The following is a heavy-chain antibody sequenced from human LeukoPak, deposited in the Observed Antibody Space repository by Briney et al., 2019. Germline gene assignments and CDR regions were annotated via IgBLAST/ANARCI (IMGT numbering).Heavy chain of an antibody. J-gene: IGHJ6*04. CDR3: TTAPGRYCSGGSCYDGYYYYGMDV. CDR1: GFTFSNAW. CDR2: IKSKTDGGTT. D-gene: IGHD2-15*01. Sequence: GGSLRLSCAASGFTFSNAWMSWVRQAPGKGLEWVGRIKSKTDGGTTDYAAPVKGRFTISRDGSKNTLYLQMNSLKTEDTAVYYCTTAPGRYCSGGSCYDGYYYYGMDVWGKGTTVTVSS. V-gene: IGHV3-15*01.